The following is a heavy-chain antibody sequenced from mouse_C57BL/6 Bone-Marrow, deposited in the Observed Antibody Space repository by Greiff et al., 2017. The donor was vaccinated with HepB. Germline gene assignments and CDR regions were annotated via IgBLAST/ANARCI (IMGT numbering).Heavy chain of an antibody. CDR3: ARDYGNPFAY. CDR1: GYSITSGYY. Sequence: EVKLVESGPGLVKPSQSLSLTCSVTGYSITSGYYWNWIRQFPGNKLEWMGYISYDGSNNYNPSLKNRISITRDTSKNQFFLKLNSVTTEDTATYYCARDYGNPFAYWGQGTLVTVSA. CDR2: ISYDGSN. D-gene: IGHD2-1*01. J-gene: IGHJ3*01. V-gene: IGHV3-6*01.